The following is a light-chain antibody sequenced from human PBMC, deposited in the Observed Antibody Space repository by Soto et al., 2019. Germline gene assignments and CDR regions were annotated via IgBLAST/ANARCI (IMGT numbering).Light chain of an antibody. CDR3: QKYNKWPRT. CDR1: QSVGNN. Sequence: EVVMTQSPATLSVSPGERATLSCRASQSVGNNLAWYRHKPGQAPRLLIYGASTRATGFPARFSGSGSGTEFTLTISSLQSEDFAVYYCQKYNKWPRTFGQGTKV. J-gene: IGKJ1*01. CDR2: GAS. V-gene: IGKV3-15*01.